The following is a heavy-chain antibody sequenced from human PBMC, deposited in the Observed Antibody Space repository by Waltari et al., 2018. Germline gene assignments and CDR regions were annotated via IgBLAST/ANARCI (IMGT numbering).Heavy chain of an antibody. J-gene: IGHJ4*02. D-gene: IGHD3-9*01. CDR3: AGKLRYFDWLSPSGY. V-gene: IGHV3-53*02. CDR2: IYSGGST. Sequence: EVQLVETGGGLIQPGGSLRLSCAASGFTVSSNYMSWVRQAPGKGLEWVSVIYSGGSTYYADSVKGRFTISRDNSKNTLYPQMNSLRAEDTAVYYCAGKLRYFDWLSPSGYWGQGTLVTVSS. CDR1: GFTVSSNY.